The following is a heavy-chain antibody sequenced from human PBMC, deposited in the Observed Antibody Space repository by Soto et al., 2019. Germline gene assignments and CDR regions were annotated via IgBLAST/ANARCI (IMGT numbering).Heavy chain of an antibody. CDR1: GFKFSGST. Sequence: EVQLVESGGGLVQPGGSLKVSCAASGFKFSGSTLHWVRQASGKGLEWIGRIRSIGNNYATAYTASLKGRFTISRDDSKSTAYLQMSSLQTEDTAVYFCARHPDTVAMKYDRHFDYWGQGTLVTVSS. CDR2: IRSIGNNYAT. CDR3: ARHPDTVAMKYDRHFDY. V-gene: IGHV3-73*01. J-gene: IGHJ4*02. D-gene: IGHD5-12*01.